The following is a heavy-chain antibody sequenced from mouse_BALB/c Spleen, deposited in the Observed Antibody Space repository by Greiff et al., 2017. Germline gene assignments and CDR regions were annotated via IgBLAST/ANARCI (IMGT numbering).Heavy chain of an antibody. J-gene: IGHJ3*01. CDR3: ARDKDYSFAY. Sequence: DVQGVESGGGLVKPGGSLKLSCAASGFTFSDYYMYWVRQTPEKRLEWVATISDGGSYTYYPDSVKGRFTISRDNAKNNLYLQMSSLKSEDTAMYYCARDKDYSFAYWGQGTLVTVSA. V-gene: IGHV5-4*02. CDR2: ISDGGSYT. CDR1: GFTFSDYY. D-gene: IGHD2-13*01.